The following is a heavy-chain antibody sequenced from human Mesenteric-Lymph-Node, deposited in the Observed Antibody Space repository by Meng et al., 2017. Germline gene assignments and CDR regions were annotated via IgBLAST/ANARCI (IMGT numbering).Heavy chain of an antibody. CDR3: AGSVDIVATPSDYYYYGRDV. D-gene: IGHD5-12*01. CDR2: IYYSGST. CDR1: GGSFSGYY. V-gene: IGHV4-59*06. Sequence: SETLSLTCAVHGGSFSGYYWSWIRQHPGKGLEWIGYIYYSGSTYYNPSLKSRVTISVDTSKNQFSLRLSSVTAADTAVYYCAGSVDIVATPSDYYYYGRDVWGQGTTVTVSS. J-gene: IGHJ6*02.